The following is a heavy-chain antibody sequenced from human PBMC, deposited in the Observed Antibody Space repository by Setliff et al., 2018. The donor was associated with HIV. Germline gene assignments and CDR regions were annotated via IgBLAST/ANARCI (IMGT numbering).Heavy chain of an antibody. CDR3: ARDSGGEYSGYDWGDAFDI. Sequence: GGSLRLSCAASGFIFNTYGMHWVRQAPGKGLEWVANINEDGSDKFYVDSIKGRFTISRDNSKNTLYLQMNSLRAEDTAVYYCARDSGGEYSGYDWGDAFDIWGQGTMVTVSS. V-gene: IGHV3-7*01. J-gene: IGHJ3*02. CDR2: INEDGSDK. CDR1: GFIFNTYG. D-gene: IGHD5-12*01.